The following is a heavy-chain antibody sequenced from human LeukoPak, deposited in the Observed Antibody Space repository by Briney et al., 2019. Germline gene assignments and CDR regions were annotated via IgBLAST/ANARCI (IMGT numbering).Heavy chain of an antibody. CDR3: ASEIAASGGFDY. CDR1: GDSVSSNSAA. CDR2: TYYRSKWYN. V-gene: IGHV6-1*01. Sequence: SQTLSLTCAISGDSVSSNSAAWNWIRQSPSSGLEWLGRTYYRSKWYNDYAVSVKSRITINPDTSKNQFSLQLNSVTPEDTAVYYCASEIAASGGFDYWGQGTLVTVSS. J-gene: IGHJ4*02. D-gene: IGHD6-13*01.